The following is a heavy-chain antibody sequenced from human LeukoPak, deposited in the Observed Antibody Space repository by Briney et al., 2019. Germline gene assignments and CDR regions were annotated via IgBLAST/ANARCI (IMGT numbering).Heavy chain of an antibody. CDR1: GGSISSGGYY. V-gene: IGHV4-31*03. J-gene: IGHJ4*02. CDR3: ARGTSGSFDY. Sequence: SQTLSLTCTVSGGSISSGGYYWSWIRQHPGKGLEWIGYIYYSGSTYYNPSLKSRVTISVDTSKDQFSLKLSSVTAADTAVYYCARGTSGSFDYWGQGTLVTVSS. CDR2: IYYSGST. D-gene: IGHD1-7*01.